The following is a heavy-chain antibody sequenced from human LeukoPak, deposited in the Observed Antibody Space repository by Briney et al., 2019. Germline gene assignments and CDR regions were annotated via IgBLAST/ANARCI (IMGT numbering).Heavy chain of an antibody. D-gene: IGHD2-2*01. CDR3: GGEYGTSPGGN. CDR1: GGSISSYY. V-gene: IGHV4-59*01. J-gene: IGHJ4*02. Sequence: PSETLSLTCTVSGGSISSYYWSWIRQPPGKGLEWIGYIYYSGSTNYNPSLKSRVTISVDTSKNQFSLKLSSVTAADTAVYYCGGEYGTSPGGNGGREPLVTVPS. CDR2: IYYSGST.